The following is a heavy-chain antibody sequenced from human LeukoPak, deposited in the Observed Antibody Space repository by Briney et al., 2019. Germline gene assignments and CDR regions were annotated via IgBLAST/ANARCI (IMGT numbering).Heavy chain of an antibody. V-gene: IGHV1-2*02. D-gene: IGHD1-26*01. J-gene: IGHJ4*02. CDR1: GYTFTGYY. CDR2: INPNSGGT. Sequence: ASVKVSCKASGYTFTGYYMHWVRQAPGQGLEWMGWINPNSGGTYYAQKFQGRVTMTRDTSISTAYMELSRLRSDDTAVYYCASERSGSAYRRYYFDYWGQGTLVTVSS. CDR3: ASERSGSAYRRYYFDY.